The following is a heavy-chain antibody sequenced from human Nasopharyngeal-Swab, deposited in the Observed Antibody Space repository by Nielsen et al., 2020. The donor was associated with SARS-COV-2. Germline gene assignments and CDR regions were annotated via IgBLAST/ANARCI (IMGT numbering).Heavy chain of an antibody. J-gene: IGHJ6*03. Sequence: GGPMRLSCAASGLTFSDYYMSRIRQAPGKGLELVSYITHSSSTTYYAESVKGRFIISRDNTKNSLYLHMNSLRAEDTAVYYCARERLGMDVWGKGTTVTVSS. CDR1: GLTFSDYY. CDR3: ARERLGMDV. CDR2: ITHSSSTT. V-gene: IGHV3-11*01. D-gene: IGHD3-16*01.